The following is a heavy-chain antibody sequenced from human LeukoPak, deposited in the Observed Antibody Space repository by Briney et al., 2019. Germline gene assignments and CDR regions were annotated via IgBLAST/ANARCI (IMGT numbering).Heavy chain of an antibody. D-gene: IGHD2-21*01. V-gene: IGHV3-21*01. CDR2: ISSGSTHI. CDR1: GFTFSDYS. Sequence: GGSLRLSCAASGFTFSDYSVNWVRQAPGKGLEWVSSISSGSTHIYYADSVKGRITISRDNAKKSLYLQMNSLRAEDTAVYYCARDHLWAFDYWGQGTLVTVSS. CDR3: ARDHLWAFDY. J-gene: IGHJ4*02.